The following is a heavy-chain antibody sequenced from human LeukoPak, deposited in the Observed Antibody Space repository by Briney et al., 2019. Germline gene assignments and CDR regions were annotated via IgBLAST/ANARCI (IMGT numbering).Heavy chain of an antibody. CDR1: GASLSSYF. Sequence: PSETLSLTCNVSGASLSSYFWSWIRQPPGKGLEWIGYIYYDGYPNYIPSLRSRITISVEKSKSQFSLNLRSVTAADTALYFCAGTELGYCTVTGCPLESWGQGTLVTVSS. D-gene: IGHD2-8*02. CDR2: IYYDGYP. J-gene: IGHJ4*02. CDR3: AGTELGYCTVTGCPLES. V-gene: IGHV4-59*01.